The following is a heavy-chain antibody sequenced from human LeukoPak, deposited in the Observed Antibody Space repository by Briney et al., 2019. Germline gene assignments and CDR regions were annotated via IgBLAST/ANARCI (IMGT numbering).Heavy chain of an antibody. CDR3: ARELYGYSNYYYYALDV. V-gene: IGHV3-21*01. D-gene: IGHD5-24*01. CDR1: GFTFSSYS. Sequence: GGSLRLSCAASGFTFSSYSMNWVRQAPGKGLEWVSSITSSSSYIYHADSVKGRFTISRDNARNSLYLQMNSLTAEDTAVYYCARELYGYSNYYYYALDVWGQGTTVTVSS. J-gene: IGHJ6*02. CDR2: ITSSSSYI.